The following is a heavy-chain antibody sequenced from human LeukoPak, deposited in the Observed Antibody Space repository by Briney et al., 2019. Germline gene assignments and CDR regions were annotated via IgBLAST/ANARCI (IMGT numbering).Heavy chain of an antibody. CDR2: IYPGDSDT. D-gene: IGHD2-21*02. CDR3: ASQTPLYCGGDRDAFDI. Sequence: GESLKISCQGSGYSFTSYWIGWVRQMPGKGLEWMGIIYPGDSDTRYSPSFQGQVTISADKSISTAYLQWSSLKASDTAMYYCASQTPLYCGGDRDAFDIWGQGTMVTVSS. V-gene: IGHV5-51*01. CDR1: GYSFTSYW. J-gene: IGHJ3*02.